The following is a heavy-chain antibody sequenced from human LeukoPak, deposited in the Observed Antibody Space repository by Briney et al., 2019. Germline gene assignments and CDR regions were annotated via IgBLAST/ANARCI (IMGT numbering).Heavy chain of an antibody. J-gene: IGHJ4*02. CDR3: ARDLFGSYYFDY. CDR2: IWYDGSNK. V-gene: IGHV3-33*01. CDR1: GFTFSSYG. D-gene: IGHD3-10*01. Sequence: PGGSLRLSCAASGFTFSSYGMHWVRQAPGKGLEWVAVIWYDGSNKYYADSVKGRFTISRDNSKNTLYLQVNSLRAEDTAVYYCARDLFGSYYFDYWGQGTLVTVSS.